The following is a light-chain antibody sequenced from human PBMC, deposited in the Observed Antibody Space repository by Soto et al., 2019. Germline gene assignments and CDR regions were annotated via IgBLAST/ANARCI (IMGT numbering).Light chain of an antibody. CDR3: SSYTSSSTYV. Sequence: QSALAQPPSASGSPGQSVAISCTGTSSDVGGYNYVSWYQQHPGKAPKLMIYEVSNRPSGVSNRFSGSKSGNTASLTISGLQAEDEADYYCSSYTSSSTYVFGNGTKVT. CDR1: SSDVGGYNY. V-gene: IGLV2-14*01. J-gene: IGLJ1*01. CDR2: EVS.